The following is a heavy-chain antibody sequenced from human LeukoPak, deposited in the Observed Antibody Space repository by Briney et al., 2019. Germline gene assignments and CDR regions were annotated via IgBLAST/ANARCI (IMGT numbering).Heavy chain of an antibody. D-gene: IGHD1-1*01. Sequence: ASVKVSCKASGGTFSSSTISWVRQAPGQGLEWMGGIIPIFGTANYAQKFQGRVTITTDESTSTAYMELSSLRSEDTAVYYCARGPELKRFDYWGQGTLVTVSS. CDR1: GGTFSSST. CDR2: IIPIFGTA. CDR3: ARGPELKRFDY. J-gene: IGHJ4*02. V-gene: IGHV1-69*05.